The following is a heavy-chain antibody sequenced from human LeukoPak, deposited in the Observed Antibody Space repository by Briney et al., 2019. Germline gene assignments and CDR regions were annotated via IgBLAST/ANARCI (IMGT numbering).Heavy chain of an antibody. CDR1: AYTFSTYW. CDR3: VREDSVNFPDASDI. J-gene: IGHJ3*02. CDR2: INSDGSST. Sequence: PGGSLRVSCAASAYTFSTYWMHWVRQAPGKGLVWVSRINSDGSSTRYADSVKGRFTISRDNTKNTLYLQMNSLRAEDTAVYYCVREDSVNFPDASDIWGQGTMVTVSS. V-gene: IGHV3-74*01. D-gene: IGHD5/OR15-5a*01.